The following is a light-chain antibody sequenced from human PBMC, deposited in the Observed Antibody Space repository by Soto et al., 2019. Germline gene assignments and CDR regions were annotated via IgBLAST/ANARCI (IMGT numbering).Light chain of an antibody. Sequence: QSVLTQPPSVSGAPGQRVTISCTGSSSNIGAGYDVHWYQQLPGTAPKLLIYGNSNRPSGVPDRFSGSKSGTSASLAITGLQAEDEADYYCQSYDSRLSGLNYVFGTG. CDR2: GNS. CDR3: QSYDSRLSGLNYV. J-gene: IGLJ1*01. CDR1: SSNIGAGYD. V-gene: IGLV1-40*01.